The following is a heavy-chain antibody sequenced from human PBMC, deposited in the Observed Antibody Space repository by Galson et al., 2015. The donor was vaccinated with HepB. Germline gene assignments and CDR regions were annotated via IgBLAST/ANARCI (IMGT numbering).Heavy chain of an antibody. D-gene: IGHD3-10*01. J-gene: IGHJ6*02. CDR2: ISYDGSNK. V-gene: IGHV3-30-3*01. Sequence: SLRLSCAASGFTFSSYAMHWVRQAPGKGLEWVAVISYDGSNKYYADSVKGRFTISRDNSKNTLYLQMNSLRAEDTAVYYCAKDRGPTNPRPYGMDVWGQGTTVTVSS. CDR3: AKDRGPTNPRPYGMDV. CDR1: GFTFSSYA.